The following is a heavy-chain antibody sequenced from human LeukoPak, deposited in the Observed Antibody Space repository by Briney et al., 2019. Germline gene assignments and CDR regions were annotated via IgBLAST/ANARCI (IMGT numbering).Heavy chain of an antibody. CDR2: ISGSGGST. J-gene: IGHJ5*02. Sequence: GGSLRLSCAASGFTFSSYAMSWVRQAPWKRLEWVSAISGSGGSTYYADSVKGRFTISRDNSKNTLYLQMNSLRAEDTAVYYCAKDAEVGGYSGYNWFDPWGQGTLVTVSS. CDR3: AKDAEVGGYSGYNWFDP. D-gene: IGHD5-12*01. CDR1: GFTFSSYA. V-gene: IGHV3-23*01.